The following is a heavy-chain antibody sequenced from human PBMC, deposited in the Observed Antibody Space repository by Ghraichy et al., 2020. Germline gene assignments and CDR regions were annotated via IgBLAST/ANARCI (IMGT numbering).Heavy chain of an antibody. CDR2: IIPTFATA. J-gene: IGHJ4*02. V-gene: IGHV1-69*06. CDR1: GGTFNTYS. D-gene: IGHD2-21*01. Sequence: SVKVSCKASGGTFNTYSVNWVRQAPGQGLEWMGGIIPTFATANYAQKFHGRVTITADTSTSTVYMELSSLKSEDTAVYYCARRLYKAYCDGDTCPTGFDYWGQGTLVTVSS. CDR3: ARRLYKAYCDGDTCPTGFDY.